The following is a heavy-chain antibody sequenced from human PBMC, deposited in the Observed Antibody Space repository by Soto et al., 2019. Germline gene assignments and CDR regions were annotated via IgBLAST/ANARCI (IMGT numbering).Heavy chain of an antibody. J-gene: IGHJ5*02. CDR2: SYYSGST. V-gene: IGHV4-31*03. CDR1: GGSISSGGYY. D-gene: IGHD2-15*01. CDR3: ARVRYCSGGSCYPRFDP. Sequence: QVQLQESGPGLVKPSQTLSLTCTVSGGSISSGGYYWSWIRQHPGKRLEWIGYSYYSGSTYYNPSLTIRVTISVDTSKNQLSLKLSSVTAADTAVYYCARVRYCSGGSCYPRFDPWGQGTLVTVSS.